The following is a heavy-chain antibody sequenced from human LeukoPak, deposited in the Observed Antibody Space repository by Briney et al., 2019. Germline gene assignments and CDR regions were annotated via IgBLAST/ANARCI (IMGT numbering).Heavy chain of an antibody. J-gene: IGHJ3*02. CDR1: GFTFSSYA. V-gene: IGHV3-30*04. CDR2: ISYDGSNK. D-gene: IGHD5-18*01. Sequence: GGSLRLSCAASGFTFSSYAMHWVRQAPGKGLEWVAVISYDGSNKYYADSVKGRFTISRDNSKNTLYLQMNSLRAEDTAVYYCARESIQHDAFDIWGQGTVVTVSS. CDR3: ARESIQHDAFDI.